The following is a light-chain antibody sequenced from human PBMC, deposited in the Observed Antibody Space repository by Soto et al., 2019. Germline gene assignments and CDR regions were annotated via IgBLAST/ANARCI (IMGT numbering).Light chain of an antibody. Sequence: EIVLTQSPCTLSLSPGERATLSCRASESVTSSYLAWYQHKPGQAPRLLIYGASSMATGIPDRFSGSGSGTDFTLTISRLEPEDFAVYYCQQYGRSPRTFGQGTKVEIK. J-gene: IGKJ1*01. CDR3: QQYGRSPRT. CDR2: GAS. V-gene: IGKV3-20*01. CDR1: ESVTSSY.